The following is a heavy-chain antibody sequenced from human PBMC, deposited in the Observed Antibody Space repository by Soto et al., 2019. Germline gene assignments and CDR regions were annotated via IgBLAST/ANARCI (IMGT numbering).Heavy chain of an antibody. CDR1: GYTSTSYG. D-gene: IGHD6-19*01. V-gene: IGHV1-18*01. CDR3: ARVGGVAGWVGWFDR. CDR2: ISAYNGNT. Sequence: ASGMVSCRASGYTSTSYGITGWRQAPGQGLKWMGWISAYNGNTNYAQKLQRRVTMTTDTSTSTDYMELRSLRSDDTAVYYCARVGGVAGWVGWFDRWGQGTLVTVSS. J-gene: IGHJ5*02.